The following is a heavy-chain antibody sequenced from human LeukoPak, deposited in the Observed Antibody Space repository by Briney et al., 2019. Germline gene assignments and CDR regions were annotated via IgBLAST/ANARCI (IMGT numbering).Heavy chain of an antibody. CDR3: RTSSGLWFREKTPFDY. D-gene: IGHD3-10*01. CDR2: ISGSGGST. Sequence: GGSLRLSCAASGFTFSSYAMSWVRQAPGKGLEWVSAISGSGGSTYYADSVKGRFTISRDNSKNTLYLQMNSLRAEDTAVYYCRTSSGLWFREKTPFDYWGQGTLVTVSS. CDR1: GFTFSSYA. J-gene: IGHJ4*02. V-gene: IGHV3-23*01.